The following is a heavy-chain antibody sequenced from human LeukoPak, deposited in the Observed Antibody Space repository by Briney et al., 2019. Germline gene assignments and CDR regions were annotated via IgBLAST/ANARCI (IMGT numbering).Heavy chain of an antibody. D-gene: IGHD3-22*01. V-gene: IGHV1-18*01. Sequence: GASVKVSCKASGYTFTSYGISWVRQAPGQGLEWMGWISAYNGNTNYAQKLQGRVTMTTDTSTSTAYMELRSLRSDDTAVYYCARVYYDSSGYYNDAFDIWGQGTMVTVSS. CDR1: GYTFTSYG. CDR2: ISAYNGNT. J-gene: IGHJ3*02. CDR3: ARVYYDSSGYYNDAFDI.